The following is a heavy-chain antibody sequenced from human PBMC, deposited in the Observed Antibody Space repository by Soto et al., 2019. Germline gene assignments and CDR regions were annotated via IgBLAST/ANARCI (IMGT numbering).Heavy chain of an antibody. J-gene: IGHJ6*02. CDR2: IYYSGST. V-gene: IGHV4-39*01. Sequence: QLQLQESGPGLVKPSETLSLTCTVSGGSISSSSYYWGWIRQPPGKWLEWIGSIYYSGSTCYNPSLKSRVTISVDTSKNQFSLKLSSVTAADTAVYYCAVKGRYYYYGMDVWGQGTTVTVSS. CDR1: GGSISSSSYY. CDR3: AVKGRYYYYGMDV.